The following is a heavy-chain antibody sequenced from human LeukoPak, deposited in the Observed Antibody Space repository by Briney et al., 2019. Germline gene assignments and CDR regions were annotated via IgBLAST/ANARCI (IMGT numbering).Heavy chain of an antibody. J-gene: IGHJ5*02. Sequence: SETLSLTCTVSGGSISSGGYYWNWIRQHPGKGLEWIGNVYYSGSTDYNPSLRSRVTISVDTSKNQFSLRVTSVTAADTAVYYCARHYVPWGQGTLVTVSS. CDR1: GGSISSGGYY. D-gene: IGHD3-16*01. V-gene: IGHV4-31*03. CDR3: ARHYVP. CDR2: VYYSGST.